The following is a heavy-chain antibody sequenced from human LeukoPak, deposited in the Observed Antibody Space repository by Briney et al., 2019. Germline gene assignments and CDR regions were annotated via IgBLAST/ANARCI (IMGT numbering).Heavy chain of an antibody. CDR3: ASSGVVPAAPGEYYYYYMDV. CDR2: IYTSGST. V-gene: IGHV4-4*07. J-gene: IGHJ6*03. D-gene: IGHD2-2*01. CDR1: GGSISSYY. Sequence: PSETLSLTCTVSGGSISSYYWSWIRQPAGKGLEWIGRIYTSGSTNYNPSLKSRVTMSVDTSKNQFSLKLSSVTAADPAVYYCASSGVVPAAPGEYYYYYMDVWGKGTTVTVSS.